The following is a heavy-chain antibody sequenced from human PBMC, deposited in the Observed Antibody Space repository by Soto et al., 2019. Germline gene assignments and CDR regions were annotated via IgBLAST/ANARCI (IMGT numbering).Heavy chain of an antibody. D-gene: IGHD3-16*01. V-gene: IGHV1-69*02. CDR1: GGTFSSYT. Sequence: QVQLVQSGAEVKKPGSSVKVSCKASGGTFSSYTISWVRQAPGQGLEWMGRIIPILGIANYAQKFQGRVTITADKSTSTAYMELSSLRSEDTAVYYCASPAPMITSYFDYWGQGTLDTVSS. CDR3: ASPAPMITSYFDY. J-gene: IGHJ4*02. CDR2: IIPILGIA.